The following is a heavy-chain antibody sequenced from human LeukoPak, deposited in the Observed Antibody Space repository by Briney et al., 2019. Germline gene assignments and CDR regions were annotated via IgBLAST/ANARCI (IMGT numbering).Heavy chain of an antibody. CDR1: GFTFSSYW. CDR2: IKQDGSEK. J-gene: IGHJ4*02. Sequence: GGSLRLSCAASGFTFSSYWMSWARQAPGKGLEWVANIKQDGSEKYYVDSVKGRFTISRDNAKNSLYLQMNSLRAEDTAVYYCAREGGPYYFDYWGQGTLVTVSS. D-gene: IGHD1-26*01. CDR3: AREGGPYYFDY. V-gene: IGHV3-7*01.